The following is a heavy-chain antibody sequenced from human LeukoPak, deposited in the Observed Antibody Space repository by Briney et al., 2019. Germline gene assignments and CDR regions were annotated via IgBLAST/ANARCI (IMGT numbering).Heavy chain of an antibody. V-gene: IGHV1-18*01. CDR3: ARDVWSGSGTYYNWFDP. J-gene: IGHJ5*02. CDR2: ISVCSGNT. D-gene: IGHD3-10*01. Sequence: ASVKVSCKASGDTFTSYGISWVRQAPGQGLECIGWISVCSGNTNYAQKLQGRVTMTTDTSTSTAYMELRSLRSDDTAVYYCARDVWSGSGTYYNWFDPWGQGTLVTVSS. CDR1: GDTFTSYG.